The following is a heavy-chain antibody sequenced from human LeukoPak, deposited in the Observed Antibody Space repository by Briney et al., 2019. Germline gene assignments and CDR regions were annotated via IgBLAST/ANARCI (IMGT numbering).Heavy chain of an antibody. Sequence: GGSLRLSCAASGFTVSSNYMSWVRQAPGKGLEWVSVIYSGGSTYYADSVKGRFTISRDNSKNTLYLQMNSLRAEDTAVYYCAKDIVLMVYATFDYWGQGTLVTVSS. CDR3: AKDIVLMVYATFDY. J-gene: IGHJ4*02. V-gene: IGHV3-53*01. CDR2: IYSGGST. CDR1: GFTVSSNY. D-gene: IGHD2-8*01.